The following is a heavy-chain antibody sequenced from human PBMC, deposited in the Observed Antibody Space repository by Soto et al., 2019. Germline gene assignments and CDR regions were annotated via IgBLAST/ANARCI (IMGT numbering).Heavy chain of an antibody. D-gene: IGHD3-22*01. CDR3: ATDSTRITMIVVVPRRLAFDI. Sequence: ASVKVSCKVSGYTLTELSMHWVRQAPGKGLEWMGGFDPEDGETIYAQKFQGRVTMTEDTSTDTAYMELSSLRSEDTAVYYCATDSTRITMIVVVPRRLAFDIWGQGTMVTV. CDR1: GYTLTELS. J-gene: IGHJ3*02. CDR2: FDPEDGET. V-gene: IGHV1-24*01.